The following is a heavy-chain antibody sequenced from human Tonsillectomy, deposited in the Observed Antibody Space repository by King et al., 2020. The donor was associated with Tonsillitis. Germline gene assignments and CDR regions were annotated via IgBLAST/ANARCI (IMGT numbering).Heavy chain of an antibody. V-gene: IGHV4-34*01. J-gene: IGHJ2*01. CDR2: INHSGST. CDR1: GGSFSDYY. Sequence: VQLPQWGAGLLKPSETLSLTCAVYGGSFSDYYWSWIRQPPGKGLEWIGDINHSGSTNYNPSLKSRVTISVDTSKNQFSLKLSSVTAADTAVYYCARRSGMVRQVAYRYFDLWGRGTLVTVSS. CDR3: ARRSGMVRQVAYRYFDL. D-gene: IGHD3-10*01.